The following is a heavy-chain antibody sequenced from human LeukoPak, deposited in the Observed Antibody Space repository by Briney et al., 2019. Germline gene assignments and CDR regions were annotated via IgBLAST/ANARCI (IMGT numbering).Heavy chain of an antibody. V-gene: IGHV3-23*01. D-gene: IGHD2-2*01. CDR3: AKRRYCTSTSCHDFDY. J-gene: IGHJ4*02. CDR2: ISADGDST. Sequence: GGSLRLSRAASGFTFGSYAMNWVRQAPGKGLEWVSAISADGDSTYYADSVRGRFTISRDNSKNTLYLQMNSLRAGDTAVYYCAKRRYCTSTSCHDFDYWGQGTLVTVSS. CDR1: GFTFGSYA.